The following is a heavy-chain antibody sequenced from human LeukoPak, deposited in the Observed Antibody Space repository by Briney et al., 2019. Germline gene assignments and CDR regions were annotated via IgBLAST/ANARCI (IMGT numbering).Heavy chain of an antibody. V-gene: IGHV3-9*01. CDR3: ARDPPPGVGPDYYYGMDV. J-gene: IGHJ6*02. CDR1: GFTFDDYA. Sequence: GGSLRLTCAASGFTFDDYAMHWVRQAPGMGLEWVSGISWNSGSIGYADSVKGRFTISRDNAKNSLYLQMNSLRAEDTAVYYCARDPPPGVGPDYYYGMDVWGQGTTVTVSS. D-gene: IGHD2-8*01. CDR2: ISWNSGSI.